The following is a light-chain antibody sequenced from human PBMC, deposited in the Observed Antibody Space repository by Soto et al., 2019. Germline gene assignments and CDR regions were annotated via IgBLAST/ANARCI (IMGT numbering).Light chain of an antibody. CDR1: QSVRSY. V-gene: IGKV3-11*01. J-gene: IGKJ1*01. CDR3: QQRVGWPPWT. Sequence: EIVVTQSPATLSLSPGERATLSCRASQSVRSYLAWYQQKPGQAPRLLIYDASNRATGIPARFSGSGSGTGFTLTISSLEPEDVAVYYCQQRVGWPPWTFGQGTKVEIK. CDR2: DAS.